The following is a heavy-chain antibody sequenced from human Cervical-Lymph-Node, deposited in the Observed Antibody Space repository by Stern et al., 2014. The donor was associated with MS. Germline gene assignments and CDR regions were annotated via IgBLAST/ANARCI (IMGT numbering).Heavy chain of an antibody. V-gene: IGHV1-2*02. J-gene: IGHJ4*02. D-gene: IGHD5-18*01. CDR1: GYTFTDYY. CDR3: AKEKQYTYGLDY. CDR2: INPKNGGT. Sequence: VQLVESGAEVKKPGASVKVSCKASGYTFTDYYMHWVRQASGQGLEWMGWINPKNGGTVYAPKYRGRVTMTRDTSIATSYMELSSLTSDDSAFYYCAKEKQYTYGLDYWGQGTLVTVSS.